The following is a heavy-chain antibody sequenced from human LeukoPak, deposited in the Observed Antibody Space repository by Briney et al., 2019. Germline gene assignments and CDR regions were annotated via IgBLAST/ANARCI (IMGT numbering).Heavy chain of an antibody. CDR1: GFTFSDSY. J-gene: IGHJ4*02. CDR3: ARVLGGYSGYGLDY. V-gene: IGHV3-11*04. Sequence: GGSLRLSCAGSGFTFSDSYMSWIRQAPGKGLEGVSYISDSGTSIYYAESVKGRFTISRDNAKNSLYLQMNSLRAEDTAVYYCARVLGGYSGYGLDYWGQGTLVTVSS. D-gene: IGHD5-12*01. CDR2: ISDSGTSI.